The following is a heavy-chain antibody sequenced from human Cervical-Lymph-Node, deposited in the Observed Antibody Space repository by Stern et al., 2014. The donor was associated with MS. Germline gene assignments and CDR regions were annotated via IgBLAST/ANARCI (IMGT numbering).Heavy chain of an antibody. CDR2: ITASGSHT. J-gene: IGHJ4*02. D-gene: IGHD4-11*01. V-gene: IGHV3-23*04. Sequence: EVQLEESGGGLVQPGGSLGLSCAASGVPFDTFAMSWVRQPPGKGLEWVSAITASGSHTQYADSVEGRFIISRDNSKNTVSLHMASLRVEDTSVYYCASGAYINPIDYWGRGILVTVSS. CDR1: GVPFDTFA. CDR3: ASGAYINPIDY.